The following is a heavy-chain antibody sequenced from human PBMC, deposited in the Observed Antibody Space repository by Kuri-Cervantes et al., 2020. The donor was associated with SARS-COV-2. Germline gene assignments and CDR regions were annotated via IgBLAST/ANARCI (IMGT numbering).Heavy chain of an antibody. V-gene: IGHV1-2*04. D-gene: IGHD3-22*01. CDR1: GYTFTGYY. CDR3: ARSIPFRRLVVISQRGAFDI. Sequence: ASVKVSCKASGYTFTGYYMHWVRQAPGQGLEWMGWINPNSGGTNYAQKFQGWVTMTRDTSISTVYMELSRLRSDDTAVYYCARSIPFRRLVVISQRGAFDIWGQGTMVTVSS. J-gene: IGHJ3*02. CDR2: INPNSGGT.